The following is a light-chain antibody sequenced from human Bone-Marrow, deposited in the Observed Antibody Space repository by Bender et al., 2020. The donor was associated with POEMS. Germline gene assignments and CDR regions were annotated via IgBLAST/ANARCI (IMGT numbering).Light chain of an antibody. CDR2: QDT. Sequence: SSEVTQPPSVSVSPGQTASITCSGDDLGDKYVAWYQQKPGQSPVLVIYQDTRRPSGIPERFSGSNSGNTATLTISGTQAMDEADYYCQAWDTYSVIFGGGTKLTVL. V-gene: IGLV3-1*01. CDR3: QAWDTYSVI. CDR1: DLGDKY. J-gene: IGLJ2*01.